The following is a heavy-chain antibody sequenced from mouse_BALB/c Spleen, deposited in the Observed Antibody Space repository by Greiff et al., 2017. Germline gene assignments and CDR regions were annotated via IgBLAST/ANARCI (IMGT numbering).Heavy chain of an antibody. CDR3: ARGRSTGFAY. J-gene: IGHJ3*01. V-gene: IGHV1-77*01. CDR1: GYTFTDYY. Sequence: QVQLQQSGAELVRPGASVKLSCKASGYTFTDYYINWVKQRTGQGLEWIGEIYPGSGNTYYNEKFKGKATLTADKSSSTAYMQLSSLTSEDSAVYFCARGRSTGFAYWGQGTLVTVSA. CDR2: IYPGSGNT. D-gene: IGHD5-1*01.